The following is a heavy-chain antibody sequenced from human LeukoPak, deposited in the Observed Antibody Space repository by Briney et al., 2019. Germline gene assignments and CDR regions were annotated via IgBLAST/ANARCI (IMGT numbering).Heavy chain of an antibody. CDR1: GYSVSNGNYY. CDR2: IYYTGST. V-gene: IGHV4-61*01. Sequence: SETLSLTCTVSGYSVSNGNYYWSWLRQPPGKALEWIGYIYYTGSTYYNPSLEGRVTISVDTSRNQFSVKLSSVTAADTAVYYCARSQNYYGSGDYWSQGTLVTVSS. D-gene: IGHD3-10*01. CDR3: ARSQNYYGSGDY. J-gene: IGHJ4*02.